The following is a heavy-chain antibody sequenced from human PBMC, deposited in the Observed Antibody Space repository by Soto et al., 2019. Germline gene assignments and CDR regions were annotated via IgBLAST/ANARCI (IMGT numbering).Heavy chain of an antibody. J-gene: IGHJ4*02. D-gene: IGHD1-1*01. Sequence: QVHLVQSGAEVKKPGASVKVSFQASGYAFTTYGITWVRQAPGQVLEWMGWISAHNGNTNYAQKLQGRVTVTRDTSTSTAYMELRSLRSDDTAVYYCARGRYGDYWGQGALVTVSS. CDR3: ARGRYGDY. CDR1: GYAFTTYG. V-gene: IGHV1-18*01. CDR2: ISAHNGNT.